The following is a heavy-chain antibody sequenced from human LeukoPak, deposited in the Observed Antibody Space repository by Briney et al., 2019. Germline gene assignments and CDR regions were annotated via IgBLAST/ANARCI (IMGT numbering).Heavy chain of an antibody. D-gene: IGHD6-13*01. CDR2: IYTSGST. V-gene: IGHV4-61*02. CDR1: GGSISSGSYY. J-gene: IGHJ4*02. Sequence: SQTLSLTCTVSGGSISSGSYYWSWIRQPAGKGLEWIGRIYTSGSTNYNPSLKSRVTISVDRSKNQFSLKLSSVTAADTAVYYCARGSSIAAAEYYFDYWGQGTLVTVSS. CDR3: ARGSSIAAAEYYFDY.